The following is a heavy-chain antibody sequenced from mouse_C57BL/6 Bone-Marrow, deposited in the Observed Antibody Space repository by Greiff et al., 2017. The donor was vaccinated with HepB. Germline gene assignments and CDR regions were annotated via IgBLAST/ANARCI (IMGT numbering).Heavy chain of an antibody. CDR3: AILGAYWYFDV. J-gene: IGHJ1*03. D-gene: IGHD1-1*01. Sequence: QVQLQQPGAELVKPGASVKLSCKASGYTFTSYWMQWVKQRPGQGLEWIGEIDPSDGYTNYNQKFKGKATLTVDKSSSTAYMQLSSLTSEDSAVYYCAILGAYWYFDVWGTGTTVTVSS. CDR2: IDPSDGYT. CDR1: GYTFTSYW. V-gene: IGHV1-50*01.